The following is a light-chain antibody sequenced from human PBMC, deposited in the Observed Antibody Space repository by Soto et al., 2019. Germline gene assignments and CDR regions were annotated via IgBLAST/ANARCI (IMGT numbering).Light chain of an antibody. CDR3: QQRSNWIT. J-gene: IGKJ5*01. CDR2: DAS. Sequence: ENVLTQSPATLSLSPGEGATLSCRASQSINTYLAWYQQKPGQAPRLLIYDASKRATGIPARFSGSGSGTDFALTISSLEPEDFALYYCQQRSNWITFGQGTRLEIK. V-gene: IGKV3-11*01. CDR1: QSINTY.